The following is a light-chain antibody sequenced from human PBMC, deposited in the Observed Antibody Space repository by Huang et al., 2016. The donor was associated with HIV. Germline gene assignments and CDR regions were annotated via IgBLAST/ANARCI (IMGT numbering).Light chain of an antibody. Sequence: DIVMTQSPDSLAVPLGESATISCVSSQSLLYSATKKHHPMHCVAWYQKKPGQTPKRLIYWASSRATGVPDRFRGSGSGTDVTLTISSLQAEDVAVYYCQQHYSTPWTFGQGTKVEIK. CDR3: QQHYSTPWT. V-gene: IGKV4-1*01. J-gene: IGKJ1*01. CDR2: WAS. CDR1: QSLLYSATKKHH.